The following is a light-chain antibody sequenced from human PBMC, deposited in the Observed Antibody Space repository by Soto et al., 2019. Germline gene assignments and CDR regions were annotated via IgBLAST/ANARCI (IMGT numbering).Light chain of an antibody. CDR1: QSVRID. CDR2: GAS. V-gene: IGKV3-15*01. Sequence: EIVMPQSRATLSVSPGESATLSCQASQSVRIDVAWYQQTPGQAHRLLIYGASTRATGIPVTFSGSASGTEFTLSISRLQSEEYTVYYCQQYNKWPLTFGQGTKVDIK. CDR3: QQYNKWPLT. J-gene: IGKJ1*01.